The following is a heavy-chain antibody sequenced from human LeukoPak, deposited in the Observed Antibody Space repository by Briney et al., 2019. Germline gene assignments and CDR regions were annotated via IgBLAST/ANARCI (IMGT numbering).Heavy chain of an antibody. CDR3: ARDPCGGGDCYSVPEYFQH. Sequence: SVKVSCKASGGTFSSYAISWVRQAPGQGLEWMGGIIPIFGTANYAQEFQGRVTITADESTSTAYMELSSLRSEDTAVYYCARDPCGGGDCYSVPEYFQHWGQGTLVTVSS. V-gene: IGHV1-69*13. D-gene: IGHD2-21*01. CDR2: IIPIFGTA. J-gene: IGHJ1*01. CDR1: GGTFSSYA.